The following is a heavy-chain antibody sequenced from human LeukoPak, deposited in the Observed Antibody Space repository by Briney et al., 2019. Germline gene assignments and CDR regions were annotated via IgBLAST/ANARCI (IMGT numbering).Heavy chain of an antibody. V-gene: IGHV4-34*01. Sequence: SETLSLTCVVSSGSFSGYLWSWTRQSPGKGLEWIGEINYNGEKTNYNPSLRSRVTMSADASTNPYSLKLTSVTAADTAVYFCTRSGLTGMREYPRADYYYYGMDVWGQGTAVTVSS. D-gene: IGHD2-2*02. CDR2: INYNGEKT. J-gene: IGHJ6*02. CDR1: SGSFSGYL. CDR3: TRSGLTGMREYPRADYYYYGMDV.